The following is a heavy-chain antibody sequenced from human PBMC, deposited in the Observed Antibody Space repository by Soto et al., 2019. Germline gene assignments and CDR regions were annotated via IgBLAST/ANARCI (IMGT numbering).Heavy chain of an antibody. CDR2: ISGSGGST. J-gene: IGHJ3*02. CDR3: TSTRATVSTFDI. Sequence: GGSLRLSCAASGFTFSSYAMSWVRQAPGKGLEWVSAISGSGGSTYYADSVKGRFTISRDNSKNTLYLQMNSLRAEDTAVYYCTSTRATVSTFDIWGQGTMVTVSS. D-gene: IGHD4-4*01. V-gene: IGHV3-23*01. CDR1: GFTFSSYA.